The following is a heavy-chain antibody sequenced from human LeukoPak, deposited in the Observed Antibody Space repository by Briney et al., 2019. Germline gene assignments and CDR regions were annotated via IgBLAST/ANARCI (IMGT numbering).Heavy chain of an antibody. Sequence: SAKVSCKASGGTFSSYAISWVRQAPGQGLEWMGRIIPIFGTANYAQKFQGRVTITTDESTSTAYMELSSLRSEDTAVYYCARDQNPFNWGDDAFDIWGQGTMVTVSS. D-gene: IGHD7-27*01. V-gene: IGHV1-69*05. CDR1: GGTFSSYA. CDR3: ARDQNPFNWGDDAFDI. CDR2: IIPIFGTA. J-gene: IGHJ3*02.